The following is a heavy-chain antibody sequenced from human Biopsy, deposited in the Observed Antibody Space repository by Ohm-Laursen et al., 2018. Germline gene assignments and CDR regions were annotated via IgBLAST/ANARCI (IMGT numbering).Heavy chain of an antibody. V-gene: IGHV4-34*01. D-gene: IGHD6-13*01. J-gene: IGHJ6*02. CDR1: GTSFNHYS. CDR3: ARGLLKTKYTTSWYGLATYPKPSGYYYWGLDV. CDR2: VNYSGST. Sequence: GTLSLTCAVFGTSFNHYSSTWIRQPPGKGLEWIGDVNYSGSTKYSPTLTRRGTISGNTSQNQFLLKLTSATAADTAVYYCARGLLKTKYTTSWYGLATYPKPSGYYYWGLDVWGQGTTVTVSS.